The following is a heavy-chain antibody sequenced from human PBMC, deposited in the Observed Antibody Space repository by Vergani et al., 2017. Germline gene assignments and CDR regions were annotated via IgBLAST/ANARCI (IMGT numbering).Heavy chain of an antibody. J-gene: IGHJ4*02. V-gene: IGHV3-21*02. D-gene: IGHD1-7*01. CDR1: GFIFSDYN. CDR3: ARDLLPGTLLLLAY. Sequence: EVQVVQSGGGLVKPGGSLRLSCETSGFIFSDYNLNWVRQAPGKGLEWVSSISGNNDDVYYADSVKGRFTISRDNAKNSLYLDMSSLRAEDTAVYYCARDLLPGTLLLLAYWGQGTLISVSS. CDR2: ISGNNDDV.